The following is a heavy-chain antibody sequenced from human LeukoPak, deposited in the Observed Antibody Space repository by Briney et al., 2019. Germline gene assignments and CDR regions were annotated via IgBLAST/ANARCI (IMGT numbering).Heavy chain of an antibody. CDR1: GYTFTRYA. CDR2: INAGNGNT. D-gene: IGHD3-9*01. V-gene: IGHV1-3*01. Sequence: ASVKDSCKASGYTFTRYAMHWVRPAPGQRLERMGWINAGNGNTKYSQKFQGRVTITRDTSASTDYMELRSLRSEDTAVYYGARPRGDILTGDANAFDIWGQGTMVTVSS. CDR3: ARPRGDILTGDANAFDI. J-gene: IGHJ3*02.